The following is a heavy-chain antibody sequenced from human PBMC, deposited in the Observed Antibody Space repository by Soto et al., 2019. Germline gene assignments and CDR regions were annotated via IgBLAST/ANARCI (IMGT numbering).Heavy chain of an antibody. J-gene: IGHJ6*02. CDR2: IIPILDVA. D-gene: IGHD3-10*01. V-gene: IGHV1-69*02. CDR1: GGDFLSST. CDR3: AQMWFGELWHGMDV. Sequence: QLVQSGAEVKRPGSSVKVSCKASGGDFLSSTISWVRQVPGQGPEWMGTIIPILDVAKNAQKFQGRVAITADKATSTVYMELSSLRSDDTAVYYCAQMWFGELWHGMDVWGQGTTITVSS.